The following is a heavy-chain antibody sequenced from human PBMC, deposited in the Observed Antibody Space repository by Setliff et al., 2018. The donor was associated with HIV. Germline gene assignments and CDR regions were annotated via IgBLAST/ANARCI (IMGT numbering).Heavy chain of an antibody. V-gene: IGHV3-23*01. CDR2: ISGSGGST. J-gene: IGHJ4*02. CDR3: ARETGDMAATALYSFDY. Sequence: LRLSCAASGFSFSSYAMSWVRQAPGKGLEWVSGISGSGGSTYYADSVKGRFTISRDNSKNTLYLQMNRLSAEDTAIYYCARETGDMAATALYSFDYWGQGTLVTVSS. D-gene: IGHD6-25*01. CDR1: GFSFSSYA.